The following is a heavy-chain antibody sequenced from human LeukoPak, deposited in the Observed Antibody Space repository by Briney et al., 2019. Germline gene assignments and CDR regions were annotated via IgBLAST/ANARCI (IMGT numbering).Heavy chain of an antibody. J-gene: IGHJ4*02. D-gene: IGHD2-2*01. CDR3: ARGNCSSTSCRNGYFDY. CDR1: GFMFSSNW. CDR2: ISSSSSYI. Sequence: GGSLRLSCAASGFMFSSNWMSWVRQAPGKGLEWVSSISSSSSYIYYADSVKGRFTISRDNAKNSLYLQMNSLRAEDTAVYYCARGNCSSTSCRNGYFDYWGQGTLVTVSS. V-gene: IGHV3-21*01.